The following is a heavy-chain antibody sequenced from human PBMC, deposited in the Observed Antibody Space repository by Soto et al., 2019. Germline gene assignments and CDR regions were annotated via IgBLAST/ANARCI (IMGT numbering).Heavy chain of an antibody. Sequence: PSETLSLTCTVSGGSISSGGYYWSWIRQHPGKGLEWIGYIYYSGSTYYNPSLKSRVTISVDTSKNQFSLKLSSVTAADTAVYYCARENCGGDCYSFRDYYYYYYMDVWGKGTTVTV. CDR1: GGSISSGGYY. D-gene: IGHD2-21*01. CDR2: IYYSGST. V-gene: IGHV4-31*03. CDR3: ARENCGGDCYSFRDYYYYYYMDV. J-gene: IGHJ6*03.